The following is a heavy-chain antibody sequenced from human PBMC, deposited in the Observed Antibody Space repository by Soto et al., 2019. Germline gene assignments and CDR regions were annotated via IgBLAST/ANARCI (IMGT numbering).Heavy chain of an antibody. CDR2: IYYGGSA. J-gene: IGHJ4*02. CDR3: ARGGHCANGLCSALDY. D-gene: IGHD2-8*01. Sequence: QVQLRESGPGLVKPSETLSLTCTVSGGSISTYYWSWIRQPPGKGLEWIGYIYYGGSADYNPSLKSRVTISVDTSKKQFSLKLSSVTAADTAVDYCARGGHCANGLCSALDYWGQGTLVTVSS. V-gene: IGHV4-59*08. CDR1: GGSISTYY.